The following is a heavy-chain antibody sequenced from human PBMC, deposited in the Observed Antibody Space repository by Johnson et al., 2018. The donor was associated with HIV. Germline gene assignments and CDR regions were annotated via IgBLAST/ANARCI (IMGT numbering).Heavy chain of an antibody. CDR3: VSREWELHAFDI. V-gene: IGHV3-33*01. Sequence: QVLLVESGGGVVQPGRSLRLSCAASGFTLSNYGMHWVRQAPGKGLEWVAVIWHDGSNKYYADSVKGRFTISRDNSKNTLYLQMNSLRAEDTAVYYCVSREWELHAFDIWGQGTMVTVSS. CDR2: IWHDGSNK. D-gene: IGHD1-26*01. CDR1: GFTLSNYG. J-gene: IGHJ3*02.